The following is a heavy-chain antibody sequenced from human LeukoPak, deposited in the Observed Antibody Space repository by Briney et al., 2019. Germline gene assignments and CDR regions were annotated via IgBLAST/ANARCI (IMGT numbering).Heavy chain of an antibody. Sequence: EASVKVSCKASGYTFTGYYMHWVRQAPGQGLEWMGWINPNSGGTNYAQKFQGRVTMTRDTTISTAYMELSRLRSDDTAVYYCASFYYDSSGYYGNRGNFDYWGQGTLVTVSS. D-gene: IGHD3-22*01. CDR2: INPNSGGT. V-gene: IGHV1-2*02. J-gene: IGHJ4*02. CDR1: GYTFTGYY. CDR3: ASFYYDSSGYYGNRGNFDY.